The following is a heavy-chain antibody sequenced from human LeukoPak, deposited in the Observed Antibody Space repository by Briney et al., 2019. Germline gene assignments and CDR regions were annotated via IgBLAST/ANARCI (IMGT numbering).Heavy chain of an antibody. CDR3: MRSADTTVTLRCDL. V-gene: IGHV3-64*01. CDR2: INNNGHNT. CDR1: GFTLSTYA. Sequence: PGGSLRLSCAASGFTLSTYAVHWVRQPPGKGLEYVSAINNNGHNTYYTNSVKGRFTIARDNSNNTVYLQMGSLRPEDTAVYYCMRSADTTVTLRCDLWGRGTLVTVSS. D-gene: IGHD4-17*01. J-gene: IGHJ2*01.